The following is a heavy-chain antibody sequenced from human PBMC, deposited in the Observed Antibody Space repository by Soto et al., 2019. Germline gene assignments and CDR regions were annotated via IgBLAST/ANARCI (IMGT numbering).Heavy chain of an antibody. CDR2: ISAGGDST. V-gene: IGHV3-23*01. CDR1: GFTFSNYP. Sequence: EVQVSESGGGLVQPGGSLRLSCATSGFTFSNYPMNWVRQAPGKGLEWVSGISAGGDSTYYADSVKGRFTIFRDNSKNSMYLQMNSLRAEDTAVYYCARRVWGQGTLVTVSS. J-gene: IGHJ4*02. CDR3: ARRV.